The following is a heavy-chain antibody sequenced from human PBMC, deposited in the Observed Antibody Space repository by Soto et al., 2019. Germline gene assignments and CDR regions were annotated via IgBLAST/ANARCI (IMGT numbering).Heavy chain of an antibody. V-gene: IGHV1-3*01. Sequence: VASVKVSCKASGYTFTSYAMHWVRQAPGQRLEWMGWINAGNGNTKYSQKFQGRVTITRDTSASTAYMELSSLRSEDTALYYCAKGRSYYYYYGVDVWGQGTTVTVSS. CDR2: INAGNGNT. CDR3: AKGRSYYYYYGVDV. J-gene: IGHJ6*02. CDR1: GYTFTSYA.